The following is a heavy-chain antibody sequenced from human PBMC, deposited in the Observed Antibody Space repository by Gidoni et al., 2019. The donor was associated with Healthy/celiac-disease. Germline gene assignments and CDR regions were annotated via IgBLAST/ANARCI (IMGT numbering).Heavy chain of an antibody. Sequence: EVQLVESGGGLVKPGGSLRLSCAASGFTFSSYSMNWVRQAPGKGLEWVSSISSSSSYIYYADSVKGRFTISRDNAKNSLYLQMNSLRAEDTAVYYCAREGYYYDSSGYTYYYYGMDVWGQGTTVTVSS. D-gene: IGHD3-22*01. V-gene: IGHV3-21*01. CDR2: ISSSSSYI. CDR3: AREGYYYDSSGYTYYYYGMDV. CDR1: GFTFSSYS. J-gene: IGHJ6*02.